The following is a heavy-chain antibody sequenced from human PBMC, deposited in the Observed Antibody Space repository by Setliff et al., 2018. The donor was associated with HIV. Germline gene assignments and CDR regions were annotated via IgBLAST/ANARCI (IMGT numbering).Heavy chain of an antibody. V-gene: IGHV4-4*09. CDR1: GGSISSYY. CDR2: IYSSGST. CDR3: ARAYFGSGIYY. D-gene: IGHD3-10*01. J-gene: IGHJ4*02. Sequence: SETLSLTCTVSGGSISSYYWSWIRQPPGKGLEWLGHIYSSGSTNYNPSLKSRVTISVDTSKNQSSLKLYSVTAVDTAVYYCARAYFGSGIYYWGQGTLVTVSS.